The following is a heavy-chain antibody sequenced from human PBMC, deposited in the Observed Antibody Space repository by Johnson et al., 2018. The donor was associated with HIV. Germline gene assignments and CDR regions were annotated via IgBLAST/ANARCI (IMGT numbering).Heavy chain of an antibody. J-gene: IGHJ3*02. V-gene: IGHV3-64*04. CDR1: GITVSSNY. CDR3: AKLPVLYGDFDDAFNI. Sequence: QVQLVESGGGLVQPGGSLRLSCSASGITVSSNYMSWVRQAPGTGLAYVSAISSIGGSTYYANSVKGRFTISRDNSKNTLYLQMNSLGAADTAVYYCAKLPVLYGDFDDAFNIWGQGTMVTVSS. D-gene: IGHD4-17*01. CDR2: ISSIGGST.